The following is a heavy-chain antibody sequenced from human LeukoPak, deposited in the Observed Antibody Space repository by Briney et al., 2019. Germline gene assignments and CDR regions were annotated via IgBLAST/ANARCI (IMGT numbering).Heavy chain of an antibody. CDR3: AKDLLVGATTWTY. V-gene: IGHV3-23*01. D-gene: IGHD1-26*01. CDR1: GFTFSSYA. J-gene: IGHJ4*02. CDR2: ISGSRGST. Sequence: GRSLRLSCAASGFTFSSYAMSWVRQAPGKGLEGVSAISGSRGSTYYADSVKGRFTISRDNSKNTLYLQMNSLRAEDTAVYYCAKDLLVGATTWTYWGQGTLVTVSS.